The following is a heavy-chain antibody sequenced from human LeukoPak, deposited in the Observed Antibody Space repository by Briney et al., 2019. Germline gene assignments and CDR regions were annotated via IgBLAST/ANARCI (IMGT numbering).Heavy chain of an antibody. CDR3: ARDSGPMAVDYYDSSGYDH. CDR1: GFTFSSYW. J-gene: IGHJ4*02. D-gene: IGHD3-22*01. V-gene: IGHV3-74*01. CDR2: INSDGSST. Sequence: PGGSLRLSCAASGFTFSSYWMHWVRQAPGKGLVWVSRINSDGSSTSYADSVKGRFTISRDNAKNTLYLQMNSLRAEDTAVYYCARDSGPMAVDYYDSSGYDHWGQGTLVTVSS.